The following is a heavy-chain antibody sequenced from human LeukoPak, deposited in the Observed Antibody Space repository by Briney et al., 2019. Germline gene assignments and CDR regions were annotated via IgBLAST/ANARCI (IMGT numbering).Heavy chain of an antibody. J-gene: IGHJ4*02. Sequence: GGSVRLCCAASGFTFSSYSMNWVRQAPGKGLEWVSSISSSSSYIYYADSVKGRFTISRDNAKNSLCLQMNSLRAEDTAVYYCARDLGGSGSQVDYWGQGTLVTVSS. CDR1: GFTFSSYS. CDR3: ARDLGGSGSQVDY. V-gene: IGHV3-21*01. CDR2: ISSSSSYI. D-gene: IGHD3-10*01.